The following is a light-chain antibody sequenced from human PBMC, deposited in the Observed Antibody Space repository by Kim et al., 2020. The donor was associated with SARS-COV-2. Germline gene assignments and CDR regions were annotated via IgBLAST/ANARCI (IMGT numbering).Light chain of an antibody. CDR1: SSDVGYYNL. J-gene: IGLJ7*01. Sequence: QSVLSQPASVSGSPGQSITISCTGTSSDVGYYNLVSWYQHYPGQAPRLRIYEVNKRPSGVSNRFSGSKSGTTASLTISGLQAEDEAEYFCCSYAGSSTFVFGGGTQRNVL. CDR3: CSYAGSSTFV. CDR2: EVN. V-gene: IGLV2-23*02.